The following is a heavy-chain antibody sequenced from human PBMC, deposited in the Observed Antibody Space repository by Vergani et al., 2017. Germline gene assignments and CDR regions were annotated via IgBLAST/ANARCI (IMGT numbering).Heavy chain of an antibody. CDR1: GFTFSSYS. CDR2: ISSSSSYI. D-gene: IGHD6-13*01. CDR3: ARDSRHSAAAGRYFDL. V-gene: IGHV3-21*01. J-gene: IGHJ2*01. Sequence: EVQLVESGGGLVKPGGSLRLSCAASGFTFSSYSMNWVRQAPGKGLEWVSSISSSSSYIYYADSVKGRFTISRDNAKNSLYLQMNSLRAEDTAVYYCARDSRHSAAAGRYFDLWGRGTLVTVSS.